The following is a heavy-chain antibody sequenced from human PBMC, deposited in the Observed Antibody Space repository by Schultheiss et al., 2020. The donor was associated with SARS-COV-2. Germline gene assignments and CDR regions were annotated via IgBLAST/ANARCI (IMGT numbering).Heavy chain of an antibody. J-gene: IGHJ3*02. Sequence: ASVKVSCKASGYTFTGYYMHWVRQAPGKGLEWMGGFDPEDGETIYAQKFQGRVTMTEDTSTDTAYMELSSLRSEDTAVYYCATDRGVRWRPSITIFEHDAFDIWGQGTMVTVSS. D-gene: IGHD3-3*01. V-gene: IGHV1-24*01. CDR3: ATDRGVRWRPSITIFEHDAFDI. CDR1: GYTFTGYY. CDR2: FDPEDGET.